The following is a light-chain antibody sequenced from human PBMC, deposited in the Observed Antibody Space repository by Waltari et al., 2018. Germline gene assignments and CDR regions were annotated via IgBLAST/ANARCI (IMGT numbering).Light chain of an antibody. J-gene: IGLJ3*02. Sequence: QLVLTQSPSASASLGASVRLTCTLSSGHSSNIIAWHQQQPEKGPRYLMKVNSDGSHSKGGVMPDRFSGAGSGAERYLTISSVQSEDEADYYCQTGGHGTWVFGGGTKLTVL. CDR3: QTGGHGTWV. V-gene: IGLV4-69*02. CDR1: SGHSSNI. CDR2: VNSDGSH.